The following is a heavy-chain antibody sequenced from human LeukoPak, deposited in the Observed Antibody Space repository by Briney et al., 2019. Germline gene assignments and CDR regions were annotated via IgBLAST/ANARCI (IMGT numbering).Heavy chain of an antibody. CDR2: INPNSGGT. V-gene: IGHV1-2*02. J-gene: IGHJ4*02. D-gene: IGHD5-18*01. Sequence: GASVKVSCKASGYTFTGYYMHWVRQAPGQGLEWMGWINPNSGGTNYAQKFQGRVTMTRDTSISTAYMELSRLRSDDTAVYYCARDEVDTAMVIDYWGQGTLATVSS. CDR3: ARDEVDTAMVIDY. CDR1: GYTFTGYY.